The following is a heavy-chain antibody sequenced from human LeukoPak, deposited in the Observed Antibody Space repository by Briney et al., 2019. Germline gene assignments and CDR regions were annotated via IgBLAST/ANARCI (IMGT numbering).Heavy chain of an antibody. CDR3: AKDLTYSGSGSLKGDY. Sequence: GGSLRLSCAASGFTFSSYAMHWVRQAPGKGLEWVAVISYDGSNKYYADSVKGRFTISRDNSKNTLYLQMNSLRAEDTAVYYCAKDLTYSGSGSLKGDYWGQGTLVTVSS. V-gene: IGHV3-30*04. D-gene: IGHD3-10*01. CDR1: GFTFSSYA. J-gene: IGHJ4*02. CDR2: ISYDGSNK.